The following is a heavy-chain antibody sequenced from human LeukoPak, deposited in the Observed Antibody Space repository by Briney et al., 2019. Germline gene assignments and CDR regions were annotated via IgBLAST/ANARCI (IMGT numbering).Heavy chain of an antibody. CDR2: ISYDGSSE. CDR3: AKELYNYGDYGAEGLDV. CDR1: GFTFSSYG. V-gene: IGHV3-30*02. Sequence: GGSLRLSCAASGFTFSSYGMHWVRQAPGKGLEWVALISYDGSSEYYAGSVKGRFTISRDNSKITVYLQMDSLKAEDTAVYYCAKELYNYGDYGAEGLDVGGQGTTVTVS. J-gene: IGHJ6*02. D-gene: IGHD4-17*01.